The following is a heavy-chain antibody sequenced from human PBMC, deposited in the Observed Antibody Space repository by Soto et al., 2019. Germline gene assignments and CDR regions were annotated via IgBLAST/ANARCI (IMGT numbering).Heavy chain of an antibody. CDR2: ISTYSGDT. CDR3: ARHHGPTTSEKWFDP. CDR1: GYTFFTYD. J-gene: IGHJ5*02. V-gene: IGHV1-18*01. D-gene: IGHD5-12*01. Sequence: QVHLVQTGVEVKTPGASVKVSCQASGYTFFTYDISWVRQAPGQGLEWMGWISTYSGDTKYAQKVQGRVTMTTVTSTTTAYLELRSLRSDDTAVYYCARHHGPTTSEKWFDPGGQGTLVTVSS.